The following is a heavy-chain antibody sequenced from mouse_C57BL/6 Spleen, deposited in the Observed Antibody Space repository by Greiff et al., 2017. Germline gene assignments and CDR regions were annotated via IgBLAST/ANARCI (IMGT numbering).Heavy chain of an antibody. J-gene: IGHJ2*01. Sequence: EVMLVESGGDLVKPGGSLKLSCAASGFTFSSYGMSWVRQTPDKRLEWVATISSGGSYTYYPDSVKGRFTISRDNAKNTLYLQMSSLKSEDTAMYYWARGFTTVVATDYFDYWGQGTTLTVSS. CDR3: ARGFTTVVATDYFDY. D-gene: IGHD1-1*01. V-gene: IGHV5-6*02. CDR1: GFTFSSYG. CDR2: ISSGGSYT.